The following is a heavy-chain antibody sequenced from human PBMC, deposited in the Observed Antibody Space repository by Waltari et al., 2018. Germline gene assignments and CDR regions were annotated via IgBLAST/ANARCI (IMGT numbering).Heavy chain of an antibody. CDR2: IYHSGST. CDR1: GYSISSGYY. CDR3: ARVGYYYDSSGSYYFDY. D-gene: IGHD3-22*01. J-gene: IGHJ4*02. V-gene: IGHV4-38-2*01. Sequence: QVQLQESGPGLVKPSETLSLTCAVSGYSISSGYYWGWIRQPQGKGLEWIGSIYHSGSTYYNPSLKSRVTISVDTSKNQFSLKLSSVTAADTAVYYCARVGYYYDSSGSYYFDYWGQGTLVTVSS.